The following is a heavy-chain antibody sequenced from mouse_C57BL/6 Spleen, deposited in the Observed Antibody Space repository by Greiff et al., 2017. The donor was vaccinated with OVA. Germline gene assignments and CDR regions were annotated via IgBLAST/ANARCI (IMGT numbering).Heavy chain of an antibody. CDR1: GYTFTDYE. CDR2: IDPETGGT. V-gene: IGHV1-15*01. Sequence: QVQLKESGAELVRPGASVTLSCKASGYTFTDYEMHWVKQTPVHGLEWIGAIDPETGGTAYNQKFKGKAILTADKSSSTAYMELRSLTSEDSAVYYCTRAGFTTVVATDYWGQGTTLTVSS. CDR3: TRAGFTTVVATDY. J-gene: IGHJ2*01. D-gene: IGHD1-1*01.